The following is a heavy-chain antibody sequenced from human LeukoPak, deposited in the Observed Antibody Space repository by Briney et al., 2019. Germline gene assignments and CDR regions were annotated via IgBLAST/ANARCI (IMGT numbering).Heavy chain of an antibody. CDR1: GFTFSSYA. Sequence: GGSLRLSCAASGFTFSSYAMSWVRQAPGKGLEWVSAISGSGGSTYYADSVKGRFTISRDNAKNSLYLQMNSLRAEDTAVYYCASLYSGYEFDYWGQGTLVTVSS. J-gene: IGHJ4*02. V-gene: IGHV3-23*01. D-gene: IGHD5-12*01. CDR2: ISGSGGST. CDR3: ASLYSGYEFDY.